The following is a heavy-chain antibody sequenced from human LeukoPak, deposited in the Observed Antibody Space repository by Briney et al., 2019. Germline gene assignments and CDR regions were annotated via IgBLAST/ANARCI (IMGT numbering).Heavy chain of an antibody. D-gene: IGHD4/OR15-4a*01. Sequence: GGSLRLSCAASGFTFDTYSMNWVRQAPGKGLEWLSYITNSSTTIYYADSVKGRFTISRDNAKNSLFLQMNSLRDEDTAGYYCARGGDGAPYYREYWGEDTVVSVPS. CDR3: ARGGDGAPYYREY. CDR2: ITNSSTTI. V-gene: IGHV3-48*02. CDR1: GFTFDTYS. J-gene: IGHJ4*02.